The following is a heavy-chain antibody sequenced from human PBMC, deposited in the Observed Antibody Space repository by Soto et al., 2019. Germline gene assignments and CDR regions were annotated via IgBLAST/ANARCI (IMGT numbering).Heavy chain of an antibody. D-gene: IGHD1-7*01. CDR3: AREVSGTSFDY. Sequence: PGGSLRLSCAASGVIVSDNYINWVRQAPGKGLEWVSVTYTGGYTYYADSVKGRFTISRDNSNNTLYLQMNSLSAEDTAGYYFAREVSGTSFDYWGQGTLVTVSS. CDR1: GVIVSDNY. V-gene: IGHV3-53*01. CDR2: TYTGGYT. J-gene: IGHJ4*02.